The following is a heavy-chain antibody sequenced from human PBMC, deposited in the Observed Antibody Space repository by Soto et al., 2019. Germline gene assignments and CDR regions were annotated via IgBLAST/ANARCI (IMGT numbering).Heavy chain of an antibody. D-gene: IGHD4-4*01. CDR2: IRPDGSKQ. V-gene: IGHV3-7*01. Sequence: GGSLRLSCVASGFSFRDRWMSWVRQAPGKGLEWVASIRPDGSKQFCVDSMKGRFTISRDNAKKSLFLQMNSLRAEDAAVYYCADPTDLDYWGQGTLVTVSS. J-gene: IGHJ4*02. CDR3: ADPTDLDY. CDR1: GFSFRDRW.